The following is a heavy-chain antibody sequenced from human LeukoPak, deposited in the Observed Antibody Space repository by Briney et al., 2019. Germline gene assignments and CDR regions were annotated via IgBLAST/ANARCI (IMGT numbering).Heavy chain of an antibody. Sequence: ASVKVSCKVSGYTLTELSMHWVRQAPGKGLEWMGGFDPEDGETIYAQKFQGRVTMTEDTSTDTAYMELSSLRSEDTAVYYCARFNPIGNYDILTGYYYYYYGMDVWGQGTTVTVSS. D-gene: IGHD3-9*01. CDR1: GYTLTELS. V-gene: IGHV1-24*01. CDR2: FDPEDGET. J-gene: IGHJ6*02. CDR3: ARFNPIGNYDILTGYYYYYYGMDV.